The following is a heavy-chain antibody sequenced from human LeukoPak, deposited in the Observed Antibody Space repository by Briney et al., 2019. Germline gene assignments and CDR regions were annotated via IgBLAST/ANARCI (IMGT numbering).Heavy chain of an antibody. CDR3: ARVFFTFNNWFDP. D-gene: IGHD3-16*01. CDR2: IYHSGST. V-gene: IGHV4-4*02. J-gene: IGHJ5*02. CDR1: GGSISSSYW. Sequence: PSETLSLTCAVSGGSISSSYWWSWVRQPPGKGLEWIGEIYHSGSTNYNPSFKSRVTISVDKSQTQFSLKLTSVTAADTAMYYCARVFFTFNNWFDPWGQGTLVTVSS.